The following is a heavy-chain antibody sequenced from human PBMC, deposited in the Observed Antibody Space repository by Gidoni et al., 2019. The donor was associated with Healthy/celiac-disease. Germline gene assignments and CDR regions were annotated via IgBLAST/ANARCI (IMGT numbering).Heavy chain of an antibody. D-gene: IGHD3-9*01. V-gene: IGHV4-39*01. Sequence: QLQLQESGPGLVKPSETLSLTCTVPGGSISRSSYYWGRIRQPPGKGLVWIGRIYYRGSPYYNPSLKGRVTISVNTSKNQFSLKLSSVTAANTAVYYCARRAGRDRGIDILTGYYKAPHWYFDLWGRGTLVTVSS. CDR1: GGSISRSSYY. CDR2: IYYRGSP. J-gene: IGHJ2*01. CDR3: ARRAGRDRGIDILTGYYKAPHWYFDL.